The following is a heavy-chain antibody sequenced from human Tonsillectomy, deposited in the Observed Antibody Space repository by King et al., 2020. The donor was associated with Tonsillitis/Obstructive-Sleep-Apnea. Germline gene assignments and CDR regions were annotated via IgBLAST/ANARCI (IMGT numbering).Heavy chain of an antibody. CDR3: ARDMVLEAGGDAFDI. CDR2: IYYSGST. Sequence: VQLQESGPGLVKPSETLSLTCTVSGVSISSYYWSWIRQPPGKGLEWIGYIYYSGSTNYNPSLKSRVTILVDTSKNQFSLKLSSVPAADTAVYYCARDMVLEAGGDAFDIWGQGTMVTVSS. CDR1: GVSISSYY. J-gene: IGHJ3*02. D-gene: IGHD2-8*01. V-gene: IGHV4-59*01.